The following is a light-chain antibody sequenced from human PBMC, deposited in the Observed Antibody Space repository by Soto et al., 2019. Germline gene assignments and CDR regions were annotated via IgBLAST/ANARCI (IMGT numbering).Light chain of an antibody. V-gene: IGLV2-14*01. CDR1: SSDVGAYKY. CDR2: DVS. CDR3: ISYTSSDTYV. J-gene: IGLJ1*01. Sequence: QSALTQPASVSGSPGQSITISCTGTSSDVGAYKYVSWYQQHPGKAPKLMIYDVSSRPSGVSNRFSGSKSGNTASLIISGLQAEDEDDYYCISYTSSDTYVFGTGTKVTVL.